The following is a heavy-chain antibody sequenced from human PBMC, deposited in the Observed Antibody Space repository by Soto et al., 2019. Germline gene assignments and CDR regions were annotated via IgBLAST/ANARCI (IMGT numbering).Heavy chain of an antibody. CDR3: ARGGYYDSSGARNYHYYGMDV. CDR1: GDSFSSYG. CDR2: ISPYNDDT. V-gene: IGHV1-18*01. J-gene: IGHJ6*02. Sequence: SVKVSCKASGDSFSSYGITWVRQAPGQGLEWLGWISPYNDDTKYAQRLQGRVTMTTDTSTRTAYMDIRGLRSDDTAIYYCARGGYYDSSGARNYHYYGMDVWGQGTTVTVSS. D-gene: IGHD3-22*01.